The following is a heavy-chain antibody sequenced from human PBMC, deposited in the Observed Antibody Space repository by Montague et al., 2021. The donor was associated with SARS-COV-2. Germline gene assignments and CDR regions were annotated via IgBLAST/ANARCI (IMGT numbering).Heavy chain of an antibody. D-gene: IGHD3-9*01. J-gene: IGHJ5*02. CDR3: AKSAYYDILNWFDP. CDR2: ISGSGGAT. V-gene: IGHV3-23*01. CDR1: GFSFSSYA. Sequence: SLSLSCSASGFSFSSYAMSWVRRAPGKGLEWASAISGSGGATYYADSVKGRFIISRDSSKKTMFLQMNRLTPEDTAVYYCAKSAYYDILNWFDPWGQGTLVTVSS.